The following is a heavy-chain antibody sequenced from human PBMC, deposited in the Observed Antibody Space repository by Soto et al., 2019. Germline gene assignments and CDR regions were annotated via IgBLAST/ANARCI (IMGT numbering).Heavy chain of an antibody. CDR3: ATRGIYRYGMLLPHYYGMDV. CDR2: ISSSSSYI. Sequence: VGSLRLSCAASGFTFSSYSMNWVRQAPGKGLEWVSSISSSSSYIYYADSVKGRFTISRDNAKNSLYLQMDSLRAEDTAVYYCATRGIYRYGMLLPHYYGMDVWGQGTTVTVYS. D-gene: IGHD5-18*01. CDR1: GFTFSSYS. J-gene: IGHJ6*02. V-gene: IGHV3-21*01.